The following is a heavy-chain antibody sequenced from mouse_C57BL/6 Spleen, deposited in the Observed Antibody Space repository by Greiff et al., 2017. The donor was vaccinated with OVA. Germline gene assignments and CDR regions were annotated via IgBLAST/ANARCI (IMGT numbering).Heavy chain of an antibody. CDR2: INPSNGGT. V-gene: IGHV1-53*01. CDR3: ARTEGPYDYPYYFDY. D-gene: IGHD2-4*01. J-gene: IGHJ2*01. Sequence: QVQLQQPGTELVKPGASVKLSCKASGYTFTSYWMHWVKQRPGQGLEWIGNINPSNGGTNYNEKFKSKATLTVDKSSSTAYMQLSSLTSEDSAVYYGARTEGPYDYPYYFDYWGQGTTLTVSS. CDR1: GYTFTSYW.